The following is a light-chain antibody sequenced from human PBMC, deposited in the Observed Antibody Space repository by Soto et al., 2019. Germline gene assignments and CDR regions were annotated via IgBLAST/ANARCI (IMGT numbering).Light chain of an antibody. CDR2: GAS. CDR1: QTVSNN. J-gene: IGKJ5*01. CDR3: QQYTNWPLT. V-gene: IGKV3-15*01. Sequence: EIVMTQSPVTLSVSPGERATLSCRASQTVSNNLAWYQRKPGQAPRLLIYGASTRATGVPARFSGSGSGTEFTLTISSPQSEDSAVYYCQQYTNWPLTLGQGTRLDIK.